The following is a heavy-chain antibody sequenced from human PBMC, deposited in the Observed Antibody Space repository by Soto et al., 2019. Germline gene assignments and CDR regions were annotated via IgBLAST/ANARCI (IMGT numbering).Heavy chain of an antibody. V-gene: IGHV4-39*01. CDR1: GDSIRGSGYY. Sequence: SETLSLTCTISGDSIRGSGYYWGWVRQPPGKGLEWIGSIHYGGSTYYNPSLKSRVSISVDTSKNQLSLKLSSLTAAATAVYYCARHGRGNFATLDYWGQGIQVTVSS. D-gene: IGHD5-12*01. J-gene: IGHJ4*02. CDR3: ARHGRGNFATLDY. CDR2: IHYGGST.